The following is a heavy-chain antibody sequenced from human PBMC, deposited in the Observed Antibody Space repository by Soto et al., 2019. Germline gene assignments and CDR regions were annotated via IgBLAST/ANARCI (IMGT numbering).Heavy chain of an antibody. CDR2: ISSSSSYI. V-gene: IGHV3-21*01. CDR3: ARDLYDFWSGRPLYGMDV. J-gene: IGHJ6*02. CDR1: GFTFISYS. Sequence: WGSLRLSCAASGFTFISYSINCVRQSPLKWREWVSSISSSSSYIYYADSVKGRFTISRDNAKNSLYLQMNSLRAEDTAVYYCARDLYDFWSGRPLYGMDVWGQGTTVTVSS. D-gene: IGHD3-3*01.